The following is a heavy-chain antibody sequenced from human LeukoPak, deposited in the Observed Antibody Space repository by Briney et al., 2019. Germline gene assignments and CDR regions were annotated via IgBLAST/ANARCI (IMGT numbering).Heavy chain of an antibody. J-gene: IGHJ4*02. CDR2: INHSGST. D-gene: IGHD6-19*01. CDR3: AGSSGWRPFDY. Sequence: PSETLSLTCAVYGGSFSGYYWSWIRQPPGKGLEWIGEINHSGSTNYNPSLKSRVTISVDTSKNQSSLKLSSVTAADTAVYYCAGSSGWRPFDYWGQGTLVTVSS. CDR1: GGSFSGYY. V-gene: IGHV4-34*01.